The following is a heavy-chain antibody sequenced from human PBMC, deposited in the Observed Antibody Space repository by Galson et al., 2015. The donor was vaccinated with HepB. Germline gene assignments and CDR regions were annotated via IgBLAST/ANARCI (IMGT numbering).Heavy chain of an antibody. CDR3: ARETYYYDSSGYYPY. D-gene: IGHD3-22*01. CDR1: GFTFSSYS. J-gene: IGHJ4*02. V-gene: IGHV3-21*01. CDR2: ISSSSSYI. Sequence: SLRLSCAASGFTFSSYSMNWVRQAPGKGLEWVSSISSSSSYIYYADSVKGRFTISRDNAKNSLYLQMNSLRAEDTAVYYCARETYYYDSSGYYPYWGQGTLVTVSS.